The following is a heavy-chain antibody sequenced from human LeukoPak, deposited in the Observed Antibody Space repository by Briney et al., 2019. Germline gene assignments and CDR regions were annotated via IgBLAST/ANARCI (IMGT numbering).Heavy chain of an antibody. D-gene: IGHD3-16*01. Sequence: GGSLRLSCAASGFTFSRYTMNWVRQAPGKGLEWVSSISTLSSFKYYADSLKGRFTISRDDAQNSLYLQMNSLRAEDTAVYYCAAPPAGGYGMDVWGQGTTVTVSS. V-gene: IGHV3-21*04. CDR2: ISTLSSFK. CDR3: AAPPAGGYGMDV. CDR1: GFTFSRYT. J-gene: IGHJ6*02.